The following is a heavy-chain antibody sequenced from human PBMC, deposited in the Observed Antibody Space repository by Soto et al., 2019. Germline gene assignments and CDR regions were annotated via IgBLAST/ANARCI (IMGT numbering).Heavy chain of an antibody. J-gene: IGHJ6*02. CDR2: MNTNSDDT. CDR1: GYTFTSYD. D-gene: IGHD6-13*01. V-gene: IGHV1-8*01. CDR3: AREWSAAGHFYGMDV. Sequence: ASVKVSCKTSGYTFTSYDINWARQAPGQGLEWVGWMNTNSDDTRSAQKFRGRLTLTRDKSMRAVYMKLSNLRPDDSAVYYCAREWSAAGHFYGMDVWGQGTTVTVSS.